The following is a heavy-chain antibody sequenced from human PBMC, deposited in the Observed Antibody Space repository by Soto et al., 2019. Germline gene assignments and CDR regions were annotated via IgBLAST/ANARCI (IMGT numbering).Heavy chain of an antibody. CDR3: ARDAQHLANYGMDV. J-gene: IGHJ6*02. CDR2: LWAGGNIR. D-gene: IGHD3-3*02. Sequence: QVQLVEAGGNVVQPGRSLRLSCAASGFSFSSHGMHWVRQAPGKGLEWVAHLWAGGNIRYYAYSVKGRFTISSDHSKNTPYLQMDSLGAEATAVYYCARDAQHLANYGMDVWGQGTTVTVSS. CDR1: GFSFSSHG. V-gene: IGHV3-33*01.